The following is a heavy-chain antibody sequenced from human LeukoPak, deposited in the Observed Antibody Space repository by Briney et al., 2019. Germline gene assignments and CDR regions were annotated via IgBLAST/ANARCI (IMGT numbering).Heavy chain of an antibody. Sequence: ASVKVSCKASGYTFTGYYMHWVRQAPGQGLEWMGWINPNSGGTNYAQKFQGRVTMTRDTSISTAYMELSRLRSDDTAVYYCASLPSFGVVIIPDYWGQGTLVTVSS. D-gene: IGHD3-3*01. CDR3: ASLPSFGVVIIPDY. CDR2: INPNSGGT. CDR1: GYTFTGYY. V-gene: IGHV1-2*02. J-gene: IGHJ4*02.